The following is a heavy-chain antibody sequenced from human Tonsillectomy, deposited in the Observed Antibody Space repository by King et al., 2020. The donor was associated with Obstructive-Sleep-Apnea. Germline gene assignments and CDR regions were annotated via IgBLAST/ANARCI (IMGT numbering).Heavy chain of an antibody. CDR3: ARVGKFCGGDCRYSGGLDY. CDR2: IWYVGSKK. V-gene: IGHV3-33*01. J-gene: IGHJ4*02. CDR1: GFTFSSYG. Sequence: VQLVESGGGVVQPGRSLRLSCAASGFTFSSYGFHWVRQAPGKGLEWVAVIWYVGSKKYYPDSVKGRFTISRDDYKNTLYLQMNSLRAEDTAVYYCARVGKFCGGDCRYSGGLDYWGQGSLVTVSS. D-gene: IGHD2-21*02.